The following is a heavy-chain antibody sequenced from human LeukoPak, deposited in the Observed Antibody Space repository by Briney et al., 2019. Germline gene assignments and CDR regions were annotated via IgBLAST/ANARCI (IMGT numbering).Heavy chain of an antibody. D-gene: IGHD3-10*02. CDR2: ISSGSSAI. CDR1: GFTFTTYS. V-gene: IGHV3-21*01. Sequence: PGGSLRLPCEASGFTFTTYSMTWVRQAPGKGLEWVSIISSGSSAIFSADALKGRFTISRDDAKNLLYLDMNSLRAEDTAVYYCAELGITMIGGVWGKGTTVTISS. CDR3: AELGITMIGGV. J-gene: IGHJ6*04.